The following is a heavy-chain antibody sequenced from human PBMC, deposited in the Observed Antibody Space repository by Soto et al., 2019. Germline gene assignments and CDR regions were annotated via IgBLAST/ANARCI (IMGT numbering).Heavy chain of an antibody. Sequence: QLQLQESGSGLVKPSQTLSLTCTVSCGSISSGGYSWNWIRQAPGKGLEWIGYIYHSGYTLYNPSLKGRVTISVDKSKNHFSLNLPSVTAADTAVYYCARDQLEGNWFDPWGQGTLGTFAS. V-gene: IGHV4-30-2*01. J-gene: IGHJ5*02. CDR3: ARDQLEGNWFDP. CDR1: CGSISSGGYS. D-gene: IGHD1-1*01. CDR2: IYHSGYT.